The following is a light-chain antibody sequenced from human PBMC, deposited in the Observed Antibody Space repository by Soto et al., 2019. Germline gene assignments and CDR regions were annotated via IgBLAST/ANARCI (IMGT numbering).Light chain of an antibody. CDR1: QSVTSGN. Sequence: EIVLTQSPGTLSLYPGERATLSCRASQSVTSGNLAWYQQKPGQAPRLLIYGASSRASGIPDRFSGSGSGTDFTLTISRLEPEDFAVYYCQQYGRSRTFGQGTNIEIK. CDR2: GAS. V-gene: IGKV3-20*01. J-gene: IGKJ1*01. CDR3: QQYGRSRT.